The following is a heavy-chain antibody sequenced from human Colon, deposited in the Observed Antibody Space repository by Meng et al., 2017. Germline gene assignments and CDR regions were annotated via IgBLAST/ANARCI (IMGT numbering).Heavy chain of an antibody. V-gene: IGHV4-4*02. CDR3: ARGGDWGFDY. CDR1: GPPITTRNW. J-gene: IGHJ4*02. D-gene: IGHD3-16*01. Sequence: RGEGPGPVKPSEHPPLPWAVSGPPITTRNWWNWVRQAPGKGLEWIGDVFHTGGTSYNPSLESRLTISVDRSKNQFYLNLRSVTAADTATYYCARGGDWGFDYWGPGTLVTVSS. CDR2: VFHTGGT.